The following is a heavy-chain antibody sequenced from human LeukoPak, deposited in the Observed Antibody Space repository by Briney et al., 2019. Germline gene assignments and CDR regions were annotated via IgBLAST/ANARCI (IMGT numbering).Heavy chain of an antibody. V-gene: IGHV1-2*02. CDR1: GYTFTGHY. Sequence: ASVKVSCKASGYTFTGHYLHWIRQAPGQGLEWMGWINPHNGGTDYVQRFQGRVTMTRDTSISTAYMELRSLRSDDTAVYYCARDLAMVRGVGGYWGQGTLVTVSS. D-gene: IGHD3-10*01. CDR2: INPHNGGT. CDR3: ARDLAMVRGVGGY. J-gene: IGHJ4*02.